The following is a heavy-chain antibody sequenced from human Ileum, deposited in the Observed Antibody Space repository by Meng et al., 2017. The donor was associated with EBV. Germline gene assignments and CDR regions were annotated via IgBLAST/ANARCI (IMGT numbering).Heavy chain of an antibody. D-gene: IGHD3-22*01. CDR2: IYYSGRT. CDR3: ARNVPGTSAYYD. Sequence: QVQLKEAGPGLVKPSDTLSLTCAVSGYSISSTNWWGWIRQPPGKGLEWIGYIYYSGRTSYNPSLKSRVTMSVDTSKNQFSLNLNSVTAVDTAVYYCARNVPGTSAYYDWGQGTLVTVSS. V-gene: IGHV4-28*01. J-gene: IGHJ4*02. CDR1: GYSISSTNW.